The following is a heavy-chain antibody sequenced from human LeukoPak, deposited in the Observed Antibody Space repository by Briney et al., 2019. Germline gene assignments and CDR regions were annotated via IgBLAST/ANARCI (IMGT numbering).Heavy chain of an antibody. D-gene: IGHD2-21*02. J-gene: IGHJ4*02. CDR3: ARWTSCGGDCHILDY. Sequence: GGSLRLSCAASGFTFSDFYMSWIRQAPGKGLEWVSYITPSGTATYYADSVKGRFTISRDNAKNSLYLQMNSLRAEDTAVYYCARWTSCGGDCHILDYWGQGILVTVSS. V-gene: IGHV3-11*01. CDR2: ITPSGTAT. CDR1: GFTFSDFY.